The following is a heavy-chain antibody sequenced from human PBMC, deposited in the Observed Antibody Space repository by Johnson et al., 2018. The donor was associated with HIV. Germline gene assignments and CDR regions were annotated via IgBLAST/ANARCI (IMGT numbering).Heavy chain of an antibody. V-gene: IGHV3-30*02. CDR2: RRYDGSNK. CDR1: GFTFSDAW. CDR3: AKDFVAFWGRPAGAFDS. J-gene: IGHJ3*02. Sequence: QVQLVESGGGLVKPGGSLRLSCAASGFTFSDAWLNWVRQAPGKGLEWVAFRRYDGSNKYYADSVKGRLTISRDNSKKTLYRQMNSLRVEDTAVYYCAKDFVAFWGRPAGAFDSWGHGRMVTVS. D-gene: IGHD7-27*01.